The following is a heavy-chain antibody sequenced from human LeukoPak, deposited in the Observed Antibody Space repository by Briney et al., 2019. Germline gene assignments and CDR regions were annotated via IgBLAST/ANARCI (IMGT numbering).Heavy chain of an antibody. V-gene: IGHV3-7*03. D-gene: IGHD3-3*01. CDR2: IKQDGSEK. CDR3: AKAPGYDFWSGYSYFDY. Sequence: GGSLRLSCAASGFTFSSYWMSWVRQAPGKGLEWVANIKQDGSEKYYVDSVKGRFTISRDNAKNSLYLQMNSLRAEDMALYYCAKAPGYDFWSGYSYFDYWGQGTLVTVSS. J-gene: IGHJ4*02. CDR1: GFTFSSYW.